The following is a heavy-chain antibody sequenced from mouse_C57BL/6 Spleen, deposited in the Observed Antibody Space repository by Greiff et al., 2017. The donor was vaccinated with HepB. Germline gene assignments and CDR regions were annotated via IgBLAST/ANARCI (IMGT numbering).Heavy chain of an antibody. J-gene: IGHJ4*01. Sequence: DVQLQESGPELVKPGASVKIPCKASGYTFTDYNMDWVKQSHGKSLEWIGDINPNNGGTIYNQKFKGKATLTVDKSSSTAYMELRSLTSEDTAVYYCARSAYDVTAMDYWGQGTSVTVSS. V-gene: IGHV1-18*01. CDR1: GYTFTDYN. D-gene: IGHD2-12*01. CDR3: ARSAYDVTAMDY. CDR2: INPNNGGT.